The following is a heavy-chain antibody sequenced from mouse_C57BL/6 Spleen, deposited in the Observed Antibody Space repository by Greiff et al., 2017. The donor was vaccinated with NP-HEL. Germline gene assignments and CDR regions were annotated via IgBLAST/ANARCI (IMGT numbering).Heavy chain of an antibody. CDR2: IDPEDGDT. D-gene: IGHD1-1*01. Sequence: EVKLQESGAELVRPGASVKLSCTASGFNIKDYYMHWVKQRPEQGLEWIGRIDPEDGDTEYAPKFQGKATMTAETSSNTAYLQLSSLTSEDTAVYYCTVITTVVAFDYWGQGTTLTVSS. V-gene: IGHV14-1*01. CDR1: GFNIKDYY. CDR3: TVITTVVAFDY. J-gene: IGHJ2*01.